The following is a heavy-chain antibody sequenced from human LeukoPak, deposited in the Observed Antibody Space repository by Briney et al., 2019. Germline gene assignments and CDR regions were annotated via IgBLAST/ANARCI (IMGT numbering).Heavy chain of an antibody. J-gene: IGHJ5*02. CDR1: GYTFTSYY. Sequence: ASVKVSCKASGYTFTSYYMYWVRQAPGQGLEWMGLINPGGGSTNYAQKFQGRVTVTRDMSTSTVYMERSSLRSDDTAVYYCARGVHVRKYDSNHNCFDPWGQGTLVTVSS. CDR2: INPGGGST. CDR3: ARGVHVRKYDSNHNCFDP. V-gene: IGHV1-46*01. D-gene: IGHD3-22*01.